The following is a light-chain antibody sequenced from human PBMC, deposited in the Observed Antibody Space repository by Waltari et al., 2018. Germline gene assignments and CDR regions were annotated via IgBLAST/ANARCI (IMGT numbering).Light chain of an antibody. J-gene: IGLJ2*01. CDR1: TSDVAYYNL. CDR2: EVT. Sequence: QSALTQPASVSGSPGQSITISCTGTTSDVAYYNLVSWDQQHPGKAPKLIIYEVTKRPSGVSNRFSGSKSGNTASLTISGLQADDEADYYCHSHATSITSVIFGGGTKLTVI. CDR3: HSHATSITSVI. V-gene: IGLV2-23*02.